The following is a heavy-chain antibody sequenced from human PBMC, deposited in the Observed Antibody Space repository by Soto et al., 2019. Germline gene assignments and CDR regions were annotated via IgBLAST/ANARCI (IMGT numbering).Heavy chain of an antibody. CDR2: VSRDGSRE. D-gene: IGHD2-15*01. CDR1: GFTFSSYG. Sequence: PGGSLRLSCAASGFTFSSYGMNWIRQAPGKGLEWVAVVSRDGSREYYADSLKGRFTISRDNSKNTLYLQMSSLRAEDTAIYFCARGIGPTLFDYWGQGTLVTVSS. V-gene: IGHV3-30*03. J-gene: IGHJ4*02. CDR3: ARGIGPTLFDY.